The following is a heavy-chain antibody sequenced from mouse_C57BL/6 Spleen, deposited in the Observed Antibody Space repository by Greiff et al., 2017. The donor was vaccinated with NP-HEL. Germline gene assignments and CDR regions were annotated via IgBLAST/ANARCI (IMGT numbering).Heavy chain of an antibody. CDR3: TRGDYRYYFDV. J-gene: IGHJ1*03. CDR2: IDPETGGT. CDR1: GYTFTDYE. Sequence: VQLQQSGAELVRPGASVTLSCKASGYTFTDYEMHWVKQTPVHGLEWIGAIDPETGGTAFNQKFKGKAILTADKSSSTAYMELRSLTSEDSAVYYCTRGDYRYYFDVWGTGTTVTVSS. D-gene: IGHD2-12*01. V-gene: IGHV1-15*01.